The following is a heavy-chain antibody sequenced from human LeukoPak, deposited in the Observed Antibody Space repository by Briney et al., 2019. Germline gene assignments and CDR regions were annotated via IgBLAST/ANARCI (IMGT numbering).Heavy chain of an antibody. J-gene: IGHJ5*02. V-gene: IGHV4-59*01. CDR2: IYYSGST. D-gene: IGHD3-3*01. CDR3: ARTQTITIFGVVIRENWFDP. Sequence: SETPSLTCTVSGGSISSYYWSWIRQPPGKGLEWIGYIYYSGSTNYNPSLKSRVTISVDTSKNQFSLKLSSVTAADTAVYYCARTQTITIFGVVIRENWFDPWGQGTLVTVSS. CDR1: GGSISSYY.